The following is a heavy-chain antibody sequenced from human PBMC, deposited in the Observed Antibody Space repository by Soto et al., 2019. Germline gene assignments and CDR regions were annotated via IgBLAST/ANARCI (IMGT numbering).Heavy chain of an antibody. D-gene: IGHD4-17*01. CDR3: ARLPTVVTLVLRSDY. CDR1: GYTFTSYN. V-gene: IGHV1-18*01. Sequence: QVQLVQSGAEVKKPGASVKVSCKASGYTFTSYNISWVRQAPGQGLEWMGWISAYNGDTNYAQEFQGRVTMTTDTSTSTAYMELRSLRSDDTAVYYCARLPTVVTLVLRSDYWGQGTLVTVSS. J-gene: IGHJ4*02. CDR2: ISAYNGDT.